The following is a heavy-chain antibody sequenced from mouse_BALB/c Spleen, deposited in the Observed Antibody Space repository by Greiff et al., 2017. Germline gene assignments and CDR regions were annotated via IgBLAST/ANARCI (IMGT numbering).Heavy chain of an antibody. CDR2: ISSGGGST. CDR3: ARQAYDDYYAMDY. V-gene: IGHV5-12-1*01. Sequence: EVQGVESGGGLVKPGGSLKLSCAASGFAFSSYDMSWVRQTPEKRLEWVAYISSGGGSTYYPDTVKGRFTISRDNAKNTLYLQMSSLKSEDTAMYYCARQAYDDYYAMDYWGQGTSVTVSS. D-gene: IGHD2-12*01. J-gene: IGHJ4*01. CDR1: GFAFSSYD.